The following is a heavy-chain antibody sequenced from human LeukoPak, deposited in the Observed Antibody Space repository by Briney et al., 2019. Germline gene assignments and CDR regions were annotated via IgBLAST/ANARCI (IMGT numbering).Heavy chain of an antibody. CDR2: IIPILGIA. D-gene: IGHD4-17*01. J-gene: IGHJ4*02. Sequence: GASVKVSCKASGGTFSSYAISWVRQAPGQGLEWMGRIIPILGIANYAQKFQGRVTITADKSTSTAYMELSSLRSEDTAVYYCARVYGDYEVFDYWGQGTLVTVSS. CDR3: ARVYGDYEVFDY. V-gene: IGHV1-69*04. CDR1: GGTFSSYA.